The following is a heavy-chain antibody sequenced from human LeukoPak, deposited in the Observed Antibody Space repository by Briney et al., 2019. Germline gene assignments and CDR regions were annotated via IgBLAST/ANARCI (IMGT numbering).Heavy chain of an antibody. Sequence: SGPTLVKPTQTLTLTCTFSGFSLSTSGVGVGWIRQPPGKALEWLALIYWDDDKRYSPSLKSRLTITKDTSKNQVVLTMTNMDPVDTATYYCAHSISPHFTVVTPEYFDYWGQGTLVTVSS. J-gene: IGHJ4*02. V-gene: IGHV2-5*02. D-gene: IGHD4-23*01. CDR3: AHSISPHFTVVTPEYFDY. CDR1: GFSLSTSGVG. CDR2: IYWDDDK.